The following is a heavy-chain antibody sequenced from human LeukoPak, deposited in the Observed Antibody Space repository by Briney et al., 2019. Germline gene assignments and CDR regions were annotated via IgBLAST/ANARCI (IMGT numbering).Heavy chain of an antibody. CDR2: ISGSGGER. Sequence: GGSLRLSCAAPGFTFSNYGMSWVRQAPGKGLQWVSGISGSGGERYYTESVKGRFTISRDNSKNTLYLQMNSLRAEDTAVYYCAKDREQWLVCFDYWGQGTLVTVSS. V-gene: IGHV3-23*01. CDR1: GFTFSNYG. CDR3: AKDREQWLVCFDY. J-gene: IGHJ4*02. D-gene: IGHD6-19*01.